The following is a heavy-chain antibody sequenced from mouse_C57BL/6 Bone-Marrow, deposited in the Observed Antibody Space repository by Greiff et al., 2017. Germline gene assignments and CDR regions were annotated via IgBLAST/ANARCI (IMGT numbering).Heavy chain of an antibody. Sequence: VQLKESVAELVRPGASVKLSCTASGFNIKNTYMHWVKQRPEQSLEWIGRIDPANGNTKYAPKFQGKATMTADTSSNTAYLQLNRLTSEDTAIYYCAEVLRYPSSWYFDVWGTGTTVTVSS. CDR2: IDPANGNT. J-gene: IGHJ1*03. D-gene: IGHD1-1*01. CDR3: AEVLRYPSSWYFDV. CDR1: GFNIKNTY. V-gene: IGHV14-3*01.